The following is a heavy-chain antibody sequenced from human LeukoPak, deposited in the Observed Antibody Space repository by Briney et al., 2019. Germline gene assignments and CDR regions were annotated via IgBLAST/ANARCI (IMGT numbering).Heavy chain of an antibody. CDR1: GYTFTGYY. V-gene: IGHV1-2*02. CDR2: INPNSGGT. CDR3: ARAFVGATEFLDYFDY. D-gene: IGHD1-26*01. J-gene: IGHJ4*02. Sequence: ASVKVSCKASGYTFTGYYMHWVRQAPGQGLEWMGWINPNSGGTNYAQKFQGRVTMTRDTSISTAHMELSRLRSDDTAVYYCARAFVGATEFLDYFDYWGQGTLVTVSS.